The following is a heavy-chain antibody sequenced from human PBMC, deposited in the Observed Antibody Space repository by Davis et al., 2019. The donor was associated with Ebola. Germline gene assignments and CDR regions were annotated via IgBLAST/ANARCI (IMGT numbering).Heavy chain of an antibody. Sequence: SVKVSCKASGGTFSSYAISWVRQAPGQGLEWMGGIIPIFGTANYAQKFQGRITITADKSTSTAYMELSSLRSEDTAVYYCARDWGSTSNWFDPWGQGTLVTVSS. CDR1: GGTFSSYA. J-gene: IGHJ5*02. CDR2: IIPIFGTA. D-gene: IGHD3-16*01. V-gene: IGHV1-69*06. CDR3: ARDWGSTSNWFDP.